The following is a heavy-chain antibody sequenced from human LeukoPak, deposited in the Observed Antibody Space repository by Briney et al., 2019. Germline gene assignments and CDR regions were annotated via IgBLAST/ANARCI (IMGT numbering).Heavy chain of an antibody. J-gene: IGHJ4*02. CDR1: GFTLNHYA. D-gene: IGHD7-27*01. CDR3: ARETSDWGSYDFDY. Sequence: GGSLRLSCAASGFTLNHYAMSWVRQAPGKGLEWVSVISGSGGITYNEDSVKGRFTIPRDNSKNTLYLQMNSLRAEDTAVYYCARETSDWGSYDFDYWGQGTLVTVSS. V-gene: IGHV3-23*01. CDR2: ISGSGGIT.